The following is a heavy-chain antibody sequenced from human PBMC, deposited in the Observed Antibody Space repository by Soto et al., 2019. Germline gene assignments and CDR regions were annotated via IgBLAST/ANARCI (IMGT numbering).Heavy chain of an antibody. J-gene: IGHJ4*01. CDR2: LYSDDTT. V-gene: IGHV3-66*01. Sequence: PGGSLRLSCAVSGFTASGMYMTWVRQAPGKGLEWMSLLYSDDTTYYTDSVKGRFTISRDYSKNILFLQMNSLRVEDTAMYYCARVDTLPASVDYWGHGTLVTVSS. CDR1: GFTASGMY. D-gene: IGHD2-2*01. CDR3: ARVDTLPASVDY.